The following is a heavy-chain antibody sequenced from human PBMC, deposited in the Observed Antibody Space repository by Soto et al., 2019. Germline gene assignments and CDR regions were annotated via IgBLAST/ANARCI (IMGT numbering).Heavy chain of an antibody. J-gene: IGHJ4*02. D-gene: IGHD2-15*01. Sequence: PSETLSLTCAVYGGSFSGYYWSWIRQPPGKGLEWIGRINHSGSTNYNPSLKSRVTISVDTSKNQFSLKLSSVTAADTAVYYCARHVVVVAAYDYWGQGTLVTVSS. CDR2: INHSGST. V-gene: IGHV4-34*01. CDR1: GGSFSGYY. CDR3: ARHVVVVAAYDY.